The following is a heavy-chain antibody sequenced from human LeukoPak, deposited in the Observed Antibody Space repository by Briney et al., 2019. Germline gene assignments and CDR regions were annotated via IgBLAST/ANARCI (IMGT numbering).Heavy chain of an antibody. CDR1: GFTFSDYY. D-gene: IGHD3-16*02. J-gene: IGHJ6*02. CDR3: AREAMITFGGVIVPYYYYGMDV. CDR2: ISSSGSTI. V-gene: IGHV3-11*01. Sequence: PGGSLRLSCAASGFTFSDYYMSWIRQAPGKGLEWVSYISSSGSTIYCADSVKGRFTISRDNAKNSLYLQMNSLRAEDTAVYYCAREAMITFGGVIVPYYYYGMDVWGQGTTVTVSS.